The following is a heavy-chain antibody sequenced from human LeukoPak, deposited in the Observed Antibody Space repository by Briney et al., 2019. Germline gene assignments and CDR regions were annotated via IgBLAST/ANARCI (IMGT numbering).Heavy chain of an antibody. V-gene: IGHV4-34*01. J-gene: IGHJ4*02. D-gene: IGHD3-16*02. CDR3: ARASAYVWGSYRHPFDY. CDR1: GGSFSGYY. CDR2: INHSGST. Sequence: PSETLSLTCAVYGGSFSGYYWSWIRQPPGKGLEWIGEINHSGSTNYNPSLKSRVTISVDTSKNQFSLKLSSVTAADTAVYYCARASAYVWGSYRHPFDYWGQGTLVTVSS.